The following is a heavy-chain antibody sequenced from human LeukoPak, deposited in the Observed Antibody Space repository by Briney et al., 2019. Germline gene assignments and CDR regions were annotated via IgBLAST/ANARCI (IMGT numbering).Heavy chain of an antibody. Sequence: GGSLRLSCAASGFTFSSYSMNWVRQAPGKGLEWVSSISSSSSYIYYAGSVKGRFTISRDNAKNSLYLQMNSLRAEDTAVYYCARGESATNYYYMDVWGKGTTVTVSS. CDR2: ISSSSSYI. CDR3: ARGESATNYYYMDV. CDR1: GFTFSSYS. V-gene: IGHV3-21*01. D-gene: IGHD3-10*01. J-gene: IGHJ6*03.